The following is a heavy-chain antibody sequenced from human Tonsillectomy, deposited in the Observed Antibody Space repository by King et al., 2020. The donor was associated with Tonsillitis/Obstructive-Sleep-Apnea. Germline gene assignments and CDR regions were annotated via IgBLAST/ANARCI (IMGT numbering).Heavy chain of an antibody. CDR2: ISYDGSNK. CDR3: ARGRTPGYGMDV. V-gene: IGHV3-30*03. J-gene: IGHJ6*02. CDR1: GFTFSSYG. D-gene: IGHD1-1*01. Sequence: VQLVESGGGVVQSGRSLRLSCAASGFTFSSYGMHWVRQAPGKGLEWVAVISYDGSNKYYADSVKGRFTISRDNSKKTLYLQMNSLRAEDTAVFYCARGRTPGYGMDVWGQGTTVTVSS.